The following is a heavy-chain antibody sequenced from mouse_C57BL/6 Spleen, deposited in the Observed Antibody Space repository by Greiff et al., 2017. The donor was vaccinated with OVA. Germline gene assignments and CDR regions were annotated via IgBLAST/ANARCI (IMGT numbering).Heavy chain of an antibody. J-gene: IGHJ2*01. CDR3: ARSAQAYYLDY. D-gene: IGHD3-2*02. CDR2: IHPNSGST. Sequence: QVQLQQPGAELVKPGASVKLSCKASGYTFTSYWMHWVKQRPGQGLEWIGMIHPNSGSTNYNEKFKSKATLTVDKSSSTAYMQLSSLTSEDSAVYYCARSAQAYYLDYWGQGTTLTVSS. CDR1: GYTFTSYW. V-gene: IGHV1-64*01.